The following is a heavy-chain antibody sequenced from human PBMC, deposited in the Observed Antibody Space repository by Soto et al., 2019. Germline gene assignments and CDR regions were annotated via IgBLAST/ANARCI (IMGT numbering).Heavy chain of an antibody. CDR1: GGTFSSYT. J-gene: IGHJ3*02. CDR3: ASRSGSGSYYNDAFDI. V-gene: IGHV1-69*02. Sequence: ASVKVSCKASGGTFSSYTISWVRQAPGQGLEWMGRIIPILGIANYAQKFQGRVTITADQSTSTAYMELSSLRSEDTAVYYCASRSGSGSYYNDAFDIWGQGTMVTVSS. CDR2: IIPILGIA. D-gene: IGHD3-10*01.